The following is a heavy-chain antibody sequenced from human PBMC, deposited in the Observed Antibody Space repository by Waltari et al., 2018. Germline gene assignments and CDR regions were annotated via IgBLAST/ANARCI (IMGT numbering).Heavy chain of an antibody. Sequence: QVHLQPWGAGPLKPSETLSLTSAVYGGSFRGCSWSWIRQPPGKGPEWIGQIDHNEDTTYNPSLKDRVTISLDTSKRKFSLTLTSVTAADTAVYYCASTPLFYYDTSGYYFWGQGAPVTVSS. CDR3: ASTPLFYYDTSGYYF. J-gene: IGHJ4*02. V-gene: IGHV4-34*01. CDR1: GGSFRGCS. D-gene: IGHD3-22*01. CDR2: IDHNEDT.